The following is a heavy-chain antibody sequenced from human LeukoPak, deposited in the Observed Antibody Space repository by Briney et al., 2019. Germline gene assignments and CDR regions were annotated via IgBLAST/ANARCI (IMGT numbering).Heavy chain of an antibody. D-gene: IGHD3-3*01. CDR3: ARDRFADDFWSAPSFDP. CDR1: GGSISSYY. CDR2: VYYSGST. V-gene: IGHV4-59*01. J-gene: IGHJ5*02. Sequence: PSETLSLTCTVSGGSISSYYWSWIRQPPGKGLEWIGYVYYSGSTNYNPSLKSRVTISVDTSKNQFSLKLSSVTAADTAVYYCARDRFADDFWSAPSFDPWGQGTLVTVSS.